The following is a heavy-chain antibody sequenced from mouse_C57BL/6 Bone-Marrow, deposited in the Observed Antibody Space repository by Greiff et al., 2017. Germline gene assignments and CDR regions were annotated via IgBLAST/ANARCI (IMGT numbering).Heavy chain of an antibody. CDR2: IYPGGGYT. CDR3: ARLEPYYFDY. V-gene: IGHV1-63*01. Sequence: VQLQQSGAELVRPGTSVKMSCKASGYTFTNYWIGWAKQRPGHGLEWIGDIYPGGGYTNYNEKFKGKATLTADKSSSPAYMQFSRLTSEDAAIYYCARLEPYYFDYGGQGTTLTVSS. J-gene: IGHJ2*01. CDR1: GYTFTNYW.